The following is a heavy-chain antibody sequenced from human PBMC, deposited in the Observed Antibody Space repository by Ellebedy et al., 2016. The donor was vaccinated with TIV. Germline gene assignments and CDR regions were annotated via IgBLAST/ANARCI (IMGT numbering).Heavy chain of an antibody. J-gene: IGHJ6*02. D-gene: IGHD2-2*01. CDR3: ARFRSGIVVAPAHYGMDV. CDR1: DGSVSNRGYY. CDR2: IHHTGNT. Sequence: SETLSLXXTVSDGSVSNRGYYWAWIRQPPGQALEWIGHIHHTGNTDYNPSLKSRVTISVDTSKNQFSLRLSSVTAADTAVYYCARFRSGIVVAPAHYGMDVWGQGTTVTVSS. V-gene: IGHV4-39*01.